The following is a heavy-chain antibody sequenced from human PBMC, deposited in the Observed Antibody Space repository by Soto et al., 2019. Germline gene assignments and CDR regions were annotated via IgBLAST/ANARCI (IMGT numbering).Heavy chain of an antibody. CDR2: ISGSGGST. V-gene: IGHV3-23*01. Sequence: GGSLRLSCAASGFTFSSYAMSWVRQAPGKGLEWVSAISGSGGSTYYADSVKGRFTISRDNSKNTLYLQMNSLRAEDTAVYYCAKGGYGDYVFRGVRLDAFDIWGQGTMVTVSS. CDR3: AKGGYGDYVFRGVRLDAFDI. D-gene: IGHD4-17*01. J-gene: IGHJ3*02. CDR1: GFTFSSYA.